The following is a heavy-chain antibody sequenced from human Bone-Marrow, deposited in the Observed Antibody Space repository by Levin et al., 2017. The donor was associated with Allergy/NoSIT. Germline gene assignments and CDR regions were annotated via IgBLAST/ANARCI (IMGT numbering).Heavy chain of an antibody. J-gene: IGHJ5*02. D-gene: IGHD6-6*01. Sequence: KVSCQGSGYNFATYWISWVRQLPGKGLEWMARIDPSDSYITYSPSFEGHVTISADRSISTAFLQWSSLKASDTAVYYCARHSTSSSGWFDPWGQGTLVTVSS. V-gene: IGHV5-10-1*01. CDR3: ARHSTSSSGWFDP. CDR1: GYNFATYW. CDR2: IDPSDSYI.